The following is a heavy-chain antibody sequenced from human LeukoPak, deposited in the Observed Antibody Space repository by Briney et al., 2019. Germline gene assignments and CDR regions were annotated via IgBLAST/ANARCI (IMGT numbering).Heavy chain of an antibody. CDR3: ARFKGGTGFDY. J-gene: IGHJ4*02. Sequence: SETLSLTCAVSGGSITTTDFDWAWIRQPPGQGFEWIATISSSGKAYYYPSLMSRVTISVDTSKNQFSLDVTSVTAADTGLFYCARFKGGTGFDYWGRGILVIFS. CDR2: ISSSGKA. V-gene: IGHV4-39*01. CDR1: GGSITTTDFD. D-gene: IGHD1-26*01.